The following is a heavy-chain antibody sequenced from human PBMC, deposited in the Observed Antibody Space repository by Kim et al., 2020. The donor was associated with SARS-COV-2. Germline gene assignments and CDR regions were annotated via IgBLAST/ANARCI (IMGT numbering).Heavy chain of an antibody. CDR2: IGVSGST. CDR3: AKERVVSSWGSYHEY. V-gene: IGHV3-23*01. J-gene: IGHJ4*02. CDR1: GFTFSNSG. Sequence: GGSLRLSCTASGFTFSNSGMAWVRQAPGKGKEWVSAIGVSGSTFYPDSVKGRFIISRDNSENTLYLQMNSLRAEDTAIYYCAKERVVSSWGSYHEYWGQGTLVTVSS. D-gene: IGHD6-13*01.